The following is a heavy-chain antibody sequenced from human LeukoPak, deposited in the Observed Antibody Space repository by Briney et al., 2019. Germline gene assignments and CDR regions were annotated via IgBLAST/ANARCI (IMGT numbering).Heavy chain of an antibody. J-gene: IGHJ4*02. CDR2: INPNSGGT. CDR1: GYTFTGYC. CDR3: AAYSYGYDFLDY. Sequence: ASVKVSCKASGYTFTGYCLHCVRHAPGHWPDWLGWINPNSGGTNYAQKFQGRVTMTRDTSISTAYMELSRLRSDDTALYYCAAYSYGYDFLDYWGQGTLVTVSS. D-gene: IGHD5-18*01. V-gene: IGHV1-2*02.